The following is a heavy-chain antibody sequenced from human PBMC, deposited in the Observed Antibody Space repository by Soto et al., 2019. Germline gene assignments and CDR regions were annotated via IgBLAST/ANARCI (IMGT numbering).Heavy chain of an antibody. CDR2: INHSGST. J-gene: IGHJ5*02. CDR1: GGSFSGYY. Sequence: XATLSLTFAVCGGSFSGYYGSWIRQPPGKGLEWIGEINHSGSTNYNPSLKSRVTISVDTSKNQFSLKLSSVTAADTAVYYCARGNFFNWNYWNWFDPWGQGTLVTVSS. D-gene: IGHD1-7*01. V-gene: IGHV4-34*01. CDR3: ARGNFFNWNYWNWFDP.